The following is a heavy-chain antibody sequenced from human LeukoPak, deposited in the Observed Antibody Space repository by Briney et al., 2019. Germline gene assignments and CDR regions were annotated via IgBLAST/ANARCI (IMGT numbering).Heavy chain of an antibody. CDR1: GFTFSSYG. CDR2: IRFYGSNK. D-gene: IGHD2-2*03. V-gene: IGHV3-30*02. CDR3: AKRDGHCTSTSCYLPDY. Sequence: GGPLRLSCAASGFTFSSYGMHWVRQAPGKGLEWVACIRFYGSNKYYADSVKGRFTISRDNSKNTLYLQMNSLRAEDTAVYYCAKRDGHCTSTSCYLPDYWGPGTLVTVSS. J-gene: IGHJ4*02.